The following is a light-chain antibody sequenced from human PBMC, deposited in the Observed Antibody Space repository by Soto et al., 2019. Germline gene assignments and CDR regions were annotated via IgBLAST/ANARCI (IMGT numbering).Light chain of an antibody. J-gene: IGKJ4*01. CDR3: QQSYSTLPLT. CDR2: AAS. CDR1: QSISSY. Sequence: DIQMTQSPSSLSASVGDRVTITCRASQSISSYLNWYQQKPGKAPKLLIYAASSLQSGVPPRFSGSGSGTDFTHTISSLQPEDFATYYCQQSYSTLPLTFGGGTKVEIK. V-gene: IGKV1-39*01.